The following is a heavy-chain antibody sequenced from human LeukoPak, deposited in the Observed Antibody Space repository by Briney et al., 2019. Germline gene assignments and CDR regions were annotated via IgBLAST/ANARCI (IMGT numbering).Heavy chain of an antibody. CDR3: ARDIVGATPY. J-gene: IGHJ4*02. CDR1: GFTFGNYW. D-gene: IGHD1-26*01. V-gene: IGHV3-74*01. Sequence: GGSLRLSCAASGFTFGNYWMHWVRQAPGKGLVWVSRINTDGSSITYADSVKGRFTISRDNAKNTLYLQMNSPRAEDTAMYYCARDIVGATPYWGQGTLVTVSS. CDR2: INTDGSSI.